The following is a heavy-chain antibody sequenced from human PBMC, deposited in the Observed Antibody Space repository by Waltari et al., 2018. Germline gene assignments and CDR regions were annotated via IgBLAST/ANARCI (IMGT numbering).Heavy chain of an antibody. J-gene: IGHJ4*02. CDR3: ARDRGRGIYLDS. D-gene: IGHD2-15*01. V-gene: IGHV4-4*02. Sequence: GSWVRRSPGKGLVGVGQIHGGGNPNYDPSFAGRVSVSLETSADQCSLKMTSATAADTAVYYCARDRGRGIYLDSWGQGTLVTVSP. CDR2: IHGGGNP.